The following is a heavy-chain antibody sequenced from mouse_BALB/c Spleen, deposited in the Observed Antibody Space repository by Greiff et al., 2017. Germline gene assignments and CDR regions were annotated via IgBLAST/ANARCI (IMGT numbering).Heavy chain of an antibody. Sequence: DVKLVESGAELVKPGASVKLSCTASGFNIKDTYMHWVKQRPEQGLEWIGRIDPANGNTKYDPKFQGKATITADTSSNTAYLQLSSLTSEDTAVYYCARTATSLDYWGQGTTLTVSS. CDR2: IDPANGNT. CDR1: GFNIKDTY. CDR3: ARTATSLDY. J-gene: IGHJ2*01. D-gene: IGHD1-2*01. V-gene: IGHV14-3*02.